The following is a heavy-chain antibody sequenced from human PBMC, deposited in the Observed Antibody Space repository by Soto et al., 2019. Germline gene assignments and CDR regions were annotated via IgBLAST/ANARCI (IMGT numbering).Heavy chain of an antibody. V-gene: IGHV3-23*01. Sequence: PGGSLRLSCAASGFTFSSYAMSWVRQAPGKGLEWVSAISGSGGSTYFADSVKGRFTISRDNSKNTLYLQMDSLRAEDTAVYYCQTDSSSSSIDYWGQGTLVTVSS. J-gene: IGHJ4*02. CDR2: ISGSGGST. CDR1: GFTFSSYA. CDR3: QTDSSSSSIDY. D-gene: IGHD6-6*01.